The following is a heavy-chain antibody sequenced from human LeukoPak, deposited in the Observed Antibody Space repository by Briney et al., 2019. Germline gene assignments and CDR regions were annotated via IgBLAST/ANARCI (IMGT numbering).Heavy chain of an antibody. Sequence: ASVKVSCKASGYTFTSYGISWVRQAPGQGLEWMGWMNPNSGNTGYAQKFQGRVTMTRNTSISTAYMELSSLRSEDTAVYYCARDRREEYSSSRFDPWGQGTLVTVSS. CDR3: ARDRREEYSSSRFDP. CDR1: GYTFTSYG. D-gene: IGHD6-6*01. CDR2: MNPNSGNT. V-gene: IGHV1-8*02. J-gene: IGHJ5*02.